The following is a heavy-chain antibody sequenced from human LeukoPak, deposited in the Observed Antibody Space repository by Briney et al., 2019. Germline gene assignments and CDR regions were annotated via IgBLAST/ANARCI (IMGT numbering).Heavy chain of an antibody. D-gene: IGHD3-3*01. CDR2: IGSGSAYS. CDR3: GFGDWFDP. CDR1: GFTFNTYT. Sequence: GGSLRLSCAASGFTFNTYTMNWVRQAPGKGLEWVASIGSGSAYSYYAESVKGRFIISRDNARNSLYLQMNSLRPEDTAVYYCGFGDWFDPWGQGTLVTVSS. J-gene: IGHJ5*02. V-gene: IGHV3-21*06.